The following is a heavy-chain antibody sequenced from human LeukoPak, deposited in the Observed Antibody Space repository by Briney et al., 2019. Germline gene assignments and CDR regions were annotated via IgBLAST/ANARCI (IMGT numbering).Heavy chain of an antibody. CDR3: ARLRAYDSSGYYPDY. CDR2: IYYSGST. CDR1: GGSISSGDYY. D-gene: IGHD3-22*01. V-gene: IGHV4-30-4*01. Sequence: SETLSLTCTVSGGSISSGDYYWSWIRQPPGKGLEWIGYIYYSGSTYYNPSLKGRVTISVDTSKNQFSLKLSSVTAADTAVYYCARLRAYDSSGYYPDYWGQGTLATVSS. J-gene: IGHJ4*02.